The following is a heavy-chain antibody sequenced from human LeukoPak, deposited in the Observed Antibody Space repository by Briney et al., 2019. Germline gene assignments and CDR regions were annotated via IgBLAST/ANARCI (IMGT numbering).Heavy chain of an antibody. Sequence: SVKVSCMASGCTFSSYAISWVRQAPGQGLEWMGGIIPIFGTANYAQKFQGRVTITADESTSTAYMELSSLRSEDTAVYYCARTPSAAPYSFDYWGQGTLVTVSS. CDR2: IIPIFGTA. J-gene: IGHJ4*02. D-gene: IGHD2-2*01. CDR3: ARTPSAAPYSFDY. CDR1: GCTFSSYA. V-gene: IGHV1-69*01.